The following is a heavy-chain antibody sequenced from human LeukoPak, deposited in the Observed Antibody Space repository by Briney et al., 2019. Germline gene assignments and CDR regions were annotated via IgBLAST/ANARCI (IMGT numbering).Heavy chain of an antibody. J-gene: IGHJ3*02. CDR2: INPNSGDT. CDR3: ARAPKNDAYDI. Sequence: ASVKVSCKASGYTFTGYYIHWVRQAPGQGLEWVAWINPNSGDTHYAQNSQGRVTMTRDTSISTASMDLSRLRSDDTAVYYCARAPKNDAYDIWGRGTMVTVSS. V-gene: IGHV1-2*02. CDR1: GYTFTGYY.